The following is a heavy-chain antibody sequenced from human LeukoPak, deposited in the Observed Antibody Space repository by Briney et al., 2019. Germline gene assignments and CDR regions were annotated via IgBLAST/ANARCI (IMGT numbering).Heavy chain of an antibody. Sequence: SETLSLTCTVSGGSISSYYWSWIRQPPGKGLEWIGYIYYSGSTNYNPSLKSRVTISVDTSKNQFSLKLSSVTAADTAVYYCASAPVTTYYYYYYMDVWGKGTTVTVSS. CDR3: ASAPVTTYYYYYYMDV. V-gene: IGHV4-59*01. CDR1: GGSISSYY. D-gene: IGHD4-17*01. J-gene: IGHJ6*03. CDR2: IYYSGST.